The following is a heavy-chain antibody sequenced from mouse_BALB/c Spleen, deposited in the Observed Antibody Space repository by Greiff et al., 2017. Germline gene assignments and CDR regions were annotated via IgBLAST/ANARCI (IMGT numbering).Heavy chain of an antibody. CDR1: GYTFTSYY. Sequence: VKLMESGPELVKPGASVKMSCKASGYTFTSYYIHWVKQRPGQGLEWIGWIYPGDGSTKYNEKFKGKTTLTADKSSSTAYMLLSSLTSEDSAIYFCARERFAYWGQGTLVTVSA. V-gene: IGHV1S56*01. J-gene: IGHJ3*01. CDR3: ARERFAY. CDR2: IYPGDGST.